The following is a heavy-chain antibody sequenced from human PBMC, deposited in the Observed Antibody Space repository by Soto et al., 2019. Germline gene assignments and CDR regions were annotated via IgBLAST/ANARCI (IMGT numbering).Heavy chain of an antibody. D-gene: IGHD6-19*01. V-gene: IGHV3-30-3*01. CDR2: ISFDGSNK. Sequence: QMQLVESGGGVVQPGESLRLSCAASGFTFNYYPMHWVRKTPGKWLEWVAVISFDGSNKFYADSVKGRFTISRDNSKNMLYLQLNSLRPQDAAVYYCARLPGALVAVLYICPLDGREAMSDVDVWGQGTTVSVSS. CDR1: GFTFNYYP. CDR3: ARLPGALVAVLYICPLDGREAMSDVDV. J-gene: IGHJ6*02.